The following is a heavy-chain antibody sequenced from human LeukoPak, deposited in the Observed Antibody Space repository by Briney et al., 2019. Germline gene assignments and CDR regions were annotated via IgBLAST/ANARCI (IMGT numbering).Heavy chain of an antibody. V-gene: IGHV3-48*04. CDR2: NSSSGNAI. CDR3: ARVGRNYFDY. D-gene: IGHD3-10*01. Sequence: PGGSLRLSCAASGFTFSSYAMSWVRQAPGKGLEWVSYNSSSGNAIYYADSVKGRFTISRDNAKNSLYLQMNSLRAEDTAVYYCARVGRNYFDYWGQGTLVTVSS. CDR1: GFTFSSYA. J-gene: IGHJ4*02.